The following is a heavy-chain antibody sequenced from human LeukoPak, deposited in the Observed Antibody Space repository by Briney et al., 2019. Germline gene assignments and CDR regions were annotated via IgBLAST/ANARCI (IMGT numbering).Heavy chain of an antibody. CDR3: ARESHYYDSSGYYPLLD. V-gene: IGHV1-18*01. CDR1: GYTFTSYG. Sequence: ASVKVSCKASGYTFTSYGISWVRQAPGQGLEWMGWISAYNGNTNYAQKLQGRVTTTTDTSTSTAYMELRSLRSDDTAVYYCARESHYYDSSGYYPLLDWGQGTLVTVSS. J-gene: IGHJ4*02. CDR2: ISAYNGNT. D-gene: IGHD3-22*01.